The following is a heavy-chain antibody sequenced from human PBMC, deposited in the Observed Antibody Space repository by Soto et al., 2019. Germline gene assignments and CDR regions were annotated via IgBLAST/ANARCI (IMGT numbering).Heavy chain of an antibody. D-gene: IGHD2-15*01. CDR1: GFTFSSYA. J-gene: IGHJ5*02. CDR3: AKDREGECSGGSCYLRSPWFDP. V-gene: IGHV3-23*01. Sequence: GGSLRLSCAASGFTFSSYAMSWVRQAPGKGLEWVSAISGSGGSTYYADSVKGRFTISRDNSKNTLYLQMNSLRAEDTAVYYCAKDREGECSGGSCYLRSPWFDPWGQGTLVTVSS. CDR2: ISGSGGST.